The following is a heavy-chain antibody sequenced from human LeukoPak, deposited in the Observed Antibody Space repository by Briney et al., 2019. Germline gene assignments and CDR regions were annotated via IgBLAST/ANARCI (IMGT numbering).Heavy chain of an antibody. CDR2: IYTSGST. V-gene: IGHV4-61*02. CDR1: GGSISSGSYY. Sequence: SQTLSLTCTVSGGSISSGSYYWSWIRQPAGKGLEWIGRIYTSGSTNYNPSLKSRVTISVDTSKNQFSLKLSSVTAADTAVYYCARGSTRANLDYWGQGTLVTVSS. D-gene: IGHD2-2*01. J-gene: IGHJ4*02. CDR3: ARGSTRANLDY.